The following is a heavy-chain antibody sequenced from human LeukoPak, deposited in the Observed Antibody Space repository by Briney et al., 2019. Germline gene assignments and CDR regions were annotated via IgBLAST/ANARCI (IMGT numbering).Heavy chain of an antibody. J-gene: IGHJ4*02. V-gene: IGHV3-20*04. CDR1: GFTFDDYG. CDR2: INWNGGST. CDR3: AKGVVGATLGHFDY. D-gene: IGHD1-26*01. Sequence: GGSLRLSCAASGFTFDDYGMSWVRQAPGKGLEWVSGINWNGGSTGYVDSVKGRFTISRDNAKNSLYLQMNSLRAEDTAVYYCAKGVVGATLGHFDYWGQGTLVTVSS.